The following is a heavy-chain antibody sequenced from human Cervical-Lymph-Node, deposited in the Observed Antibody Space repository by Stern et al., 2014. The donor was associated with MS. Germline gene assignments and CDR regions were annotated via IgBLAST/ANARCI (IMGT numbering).Heavy chain of an antibody. V-gene: IGHV5-51*01. CDR2: IFPGGSDI. J-gene: IGHJ4*02. CDR1: GYTFTSYW. CDR3: ARQRYFDY. Sequence: EVQLEESGPEVKRPGESLKISCQASGYTFTSYWIGWVRQMPGKGLEWIAIIFPGGSDIRYSPSFQGQVTISADKSSSTASLHGNNLKASDPAIYYCARQRYFDYWGQGTLVTVSS.